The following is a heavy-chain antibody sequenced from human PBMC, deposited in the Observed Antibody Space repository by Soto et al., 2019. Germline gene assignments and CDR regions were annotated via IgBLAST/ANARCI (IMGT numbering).Heavy chain of an antibody. CDR2: INPNSGGT. CDR3: ARLCFYDYVWGSHRYTPQNSMDV. CDR1: GYTFTGYY. D-gene: IGHD3-16*02. J-gene: IGHJ6*02. V-gene: IGHV1-2*02. Sequence: ASVKVSCKASGYTFTGYYMHWVRQAPGQGLEWMGWINPNSGGTNYAQKFQGRVTMTRDTSISTAYMELSRLRSDDTAVYYCARLCFYDYVWGSHRYTPQNSMDVWGQGTTVTVSS.